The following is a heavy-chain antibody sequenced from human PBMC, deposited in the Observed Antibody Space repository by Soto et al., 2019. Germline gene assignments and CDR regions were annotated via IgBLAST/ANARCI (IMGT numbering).Heavy chain of an antibody. CDR1: GFTFSSYG. CDR2: ISYDGSNK. D-gene: IGHD3-22*01. V-gene: IGHV3-30*18. J-gene: IGHJ4*02. Sequence: QVQLVESGGGVVQPGRSLRLSCAASGFTFSSYGMHWVRQAPGKGLEWVAVISYDGSNKYYADSGKGRFTISRDNSKNTLYLQMNSLRAEGTAVYYCAKVRYYDSSGPTDYWGQGTLVSVSS. CDR3: AKVRYYDSSGPTDY.